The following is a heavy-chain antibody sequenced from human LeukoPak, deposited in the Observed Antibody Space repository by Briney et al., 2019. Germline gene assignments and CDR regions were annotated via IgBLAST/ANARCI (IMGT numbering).Heavy chain of an antibody. CDR1: GGSINSGGYY. Sequence: PSQTLSLTCIVSGGSINSGGYYWSWIRQPPGKGLEWIGYIYYSGSTNYNPSLKSRVTISVDTSKNQFSLKLSSVTAADTAVYYCARASGRGNFDYWGQGTLVTVSS. CDR2: IYYSGST. J-gene: IGHJ4*02. CDR3: ARASGRGNFDY. V-gene: IGHV4-61*08. D-gene: IGHD6-19*01.